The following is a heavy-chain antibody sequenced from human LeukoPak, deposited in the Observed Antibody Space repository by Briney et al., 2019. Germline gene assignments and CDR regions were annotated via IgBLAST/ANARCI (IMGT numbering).Heavy chain of an antibody. J-gene: IGHJ6*02. D-gene: IGHD6-13*01. CDR3: ARALFSGSSWLYYYYGMDV. Sequence: ASVKVSCKASGGTFSSYAISWVRQAPGQGLEWMGGIIPIFGTANYAQKFQGRVTITADESTSTAYMELSSLRSEDTAVYYCARALFSGSSWLYYYYGMDVWGQGTMVTVSS. CDR2: IIPIFGTA. V-gene: IGHV1-69*13. CDR1: GGTFSSYA.